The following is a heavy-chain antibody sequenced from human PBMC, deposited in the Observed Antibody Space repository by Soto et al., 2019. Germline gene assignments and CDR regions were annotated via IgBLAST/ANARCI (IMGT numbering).Heavy chain of an antibody. V-gene: IGHV3-30-3*01. CDR2: ISYDGSNK. Sequence: PGGSLRLSCAASGFTFSSYAMHWVRQAPGKGLEWVAVISYDGSNKYYADSVKGRFTISRDNSKNTLYLQMNSLRAEDTAVYYWARAPPNRVYWGQGTLVTVSS. J-gene: IGHJ4*02. CDR3: ARAPPNRVY. CDR1: GFTFSSYA.